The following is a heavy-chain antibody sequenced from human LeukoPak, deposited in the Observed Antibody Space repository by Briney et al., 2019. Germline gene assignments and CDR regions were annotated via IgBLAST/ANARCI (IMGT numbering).Heavy chain of an antibody. Sequence: SETLSLTCAVYGGFFSGYYWSWIRQPPGKGLEWIGEINHSGSTNYNPSLKSRVTISVDTSKNQFSLKLSSVTAADTAVHYCAREGMGSSYWGQGTLVTVSS. J-gene: IGHJ4*02. D-gene: IGHD3-10*01. CDR3: AREGMGSSY. V-gene: IGHV4-34*01. CDR2: INHSGST. CDR1: GGFFSGYY.